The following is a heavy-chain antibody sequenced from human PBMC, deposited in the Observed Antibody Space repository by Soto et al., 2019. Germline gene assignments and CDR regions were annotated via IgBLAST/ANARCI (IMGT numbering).Heavy chain of an antibody. CDR3: AKVSPRSRYDYIWGRNAFDI. CDR2: ISYDGSNK. CDR1: GFTFSSYG. D-gene: IGHD3-16*01. Sequence: QVQLVESGGGVVQPGRSLRLSCAASGFTFSSYGMHWVRQAPGKGLEWVAVISYDGSNKYYADSVKGRFTISRDNSKNTLYLQMNSLRAEDTAVYYCAKVSPRSRYDYIWGRNAFDIWGQGTMVTVSS. V-gene: IGHV3-30*18. J-gene: IGHJ3*02.